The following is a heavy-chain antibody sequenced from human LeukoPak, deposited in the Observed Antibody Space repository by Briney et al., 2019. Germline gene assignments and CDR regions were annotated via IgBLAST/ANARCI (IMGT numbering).Heavy chain of an antibody. Sequence: SETLSLTCTVSGGSISSGSYYWSWIRQPAGKGLEWIGRIYTSGGTNYNPSLKSRVTISVDTSKNQFSLKLSSVTAADTAVYYCARSKYYYGSGSYFSWFDPWGQGTLVTVSS. CDR3: ARSKYYYGSGSYFSWFDP. CDR2: IYTSGGT. V-gene: IGHV4-61*02. CDR1: GGSISSGSYY. J-gene: IGHJ5*02. D-gene: IGHD3-10*01.